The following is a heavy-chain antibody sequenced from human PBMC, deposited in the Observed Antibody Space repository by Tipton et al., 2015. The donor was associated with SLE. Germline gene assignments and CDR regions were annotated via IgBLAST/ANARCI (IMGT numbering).Heavy chain of an antibody. CDR2: IDQSGST. J-gene: IGHJ4*02. V-gene: IGHV4-39*07. D-gene: IGHD3-22*01. CDR3: VRGPRGSSGYPS. Sequence: LRLSCTVSGDSISSNTYYWGWVRQPPGKGLEWIGEIDQSGSTNYNPSLKSRVTMSGDTSKNEFSLKLISVTAADTAVYYCVRGPRGSSGYPSWGRGTLVTVSS. CDR1: GDSISSNTYY.